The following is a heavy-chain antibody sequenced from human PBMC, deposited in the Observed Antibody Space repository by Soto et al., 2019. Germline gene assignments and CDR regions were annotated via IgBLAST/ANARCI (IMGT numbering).Heavy chain of an antibody. CDR3: AGDRSNSPDYFDY. CDR2: IYYTGRT. V-gene: IGHV4-30-4*01. J-gene: IGHJ4*02. CDR1: GGSISSDDYY. D-gene: IGHD6-6*01. Sequence: LSLTCIVSGGSISSDDYYWSWIRQPPGKGLEWVGHIYYTGRTSYNPSLKSRLTISVDTSKNQFSLKLSSVSAADTAVYFCAGDRSNSPDYFDYWGQGTLVTVSS.